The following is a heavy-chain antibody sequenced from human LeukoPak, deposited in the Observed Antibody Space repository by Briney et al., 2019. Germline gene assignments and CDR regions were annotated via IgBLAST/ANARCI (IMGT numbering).Heavy chain of an antibody. Sequence: SETLSLTCALYGGSFNDYHWTWIRQPPGRGREWIGEINHSGGTDYNPSLRSRVTISIDPSKNQFSLQLSSVTAADTGVYYCASVSGIVVSLGGLLSFFDYWGQGTLVTVSS. V-gene: IGHV4-34*01. CDR3: ASVSGIVVSLGGLLSFFDY. CDR2: INHSGGT. D-gene: IGHD3-16*01. J-gene: IGHJ4*02. CDR1: GGSFNDYH.